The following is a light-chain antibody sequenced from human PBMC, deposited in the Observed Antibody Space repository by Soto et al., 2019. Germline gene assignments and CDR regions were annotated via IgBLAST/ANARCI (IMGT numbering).Light chain of an antibody. J-gene: IGLJ1*01. CDR1: SSDVGGYNY. Sequence: QSLLTQPRSVSGSTGQSVTISCTGTSSDVGGYNYVSWYHHHPGKAPKLMIYDVSKRPSGVPDRSSGSKSGNTASLTVSRLQAEDEAVYYCWSYARSNAWVFGSGTKVTVL. CDR2: DVS. CDR3: WSYARSNAWV. V-gene: IGLV2-11*01.